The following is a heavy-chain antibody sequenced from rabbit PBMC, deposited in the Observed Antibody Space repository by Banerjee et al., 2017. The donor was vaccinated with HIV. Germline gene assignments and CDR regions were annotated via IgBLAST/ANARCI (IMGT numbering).Heavy chain of an antibody. CDR1: GFDLSSYYY. CDR3: ARYSSGWDYFDL. V-gene: IGHV1S45*01. J-gene: IGHJ4*01. CDR2: IYTGSGST. Sequence: QEQLKESGGGLVQPGGSLTLTCKASGFDLSSYYYICWVRQAPGKGLEWIASIYTGSGSTYYASWAKGRFTISKTSSTTVTLQMTSLTAADTATYFCARYSSGWDYFDLWGPGTLVTVS. D-gene: IGHD4-1*01.